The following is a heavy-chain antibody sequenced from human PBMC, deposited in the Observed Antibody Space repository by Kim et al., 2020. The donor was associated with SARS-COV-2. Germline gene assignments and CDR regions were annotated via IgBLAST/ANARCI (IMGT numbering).Heavy chain of an antibody. CDR3: ARKSVVTPGKYYFGY. Sequence: GGSLRLSCAASGLSFSTHAMNWLRQAPGKGLEWVSVISGDSGTTGYADSVKGRFTVSRDNSKNTVFLQMNGLRVEDTAVYYCARKSVVTPGKYYFGYRGQGNLVTVSS. J-gene: IGHJ4*02. CDR1: GLSFSTHA. D-gene: IGHD2-21*02. CDR2: ISGDSGTT. V-gene: IGHV3-23*01.